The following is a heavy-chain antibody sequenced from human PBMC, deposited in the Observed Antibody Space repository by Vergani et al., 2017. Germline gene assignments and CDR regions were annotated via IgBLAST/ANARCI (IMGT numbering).Heavy chain of an antibody. D-gene: IGHD2-15*01. Sequence: EVQLLESGGGLVQPGGSLRLSCAASGFTFSSYAMSWVRQAPGKGLEWVSAISGSGGSTYYADSGKGRFTISRDNSKNTRYLQINSLRAEDTAEYYWAKGELVVATTHFDYWGQGTPVTVSS. CDR1: GFTFSSYA. CDR2: ISGSGGST. V-gene: IGHV3-23*01. CDR3: AKGELVVATTHFDY. J-gene: IGHJ4*02.